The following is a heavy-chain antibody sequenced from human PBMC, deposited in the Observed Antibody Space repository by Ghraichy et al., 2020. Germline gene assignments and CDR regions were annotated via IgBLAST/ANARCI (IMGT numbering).Heavy chain of an antibody. D-gene: IGHD7-27*01. CDR1: GGSFSAYY. CDR3: ARGSHGDGVDY. J-gene: IGHJ4*02. V-gene: IGHV4-34*01. Sequence: SETLSLTCAVYGGSFSAYYWSWIRQPPGKGLQWIGEINHSGTTNYSPSLESRVTISVDTSKNQFSLKLSSVTAADTAVYYCARGSHGDGVDYWGQGTLVTVSS. CDR2: INHSGTT.